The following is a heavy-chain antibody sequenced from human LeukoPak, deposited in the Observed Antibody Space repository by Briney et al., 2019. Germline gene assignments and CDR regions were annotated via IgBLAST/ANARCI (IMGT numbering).Heavy chain of an antibody. J-gene: IGHJ4*01. Sequence: GGSLRLSCVASGFSLSDFWMHWVRQVPGKELVWVALIRIDGNTNVADSVRGRFSISRDTAKYTLYLQMNSLRAEDSAIYYCARDDNYYDGSSYSSGFDHWGHGTLVTVSS. D-gene: IGHD3-22*01. CDR2: IRIDGNT. CDR1: GFSLSDFW. CDR3: ARDDNYYDGSSYSSGFDH. V-gene: IGHV3-74*01.